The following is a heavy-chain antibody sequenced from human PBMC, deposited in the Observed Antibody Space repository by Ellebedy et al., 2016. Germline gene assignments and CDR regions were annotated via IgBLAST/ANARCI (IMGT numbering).Heavy chain of an antibody. Sequence: ASVKVSCXASGYTFTTYDISWVRQAPGQGLEWMGWINLNNGNTEYARPLQGRVTMSTDTSTSTVYMELGGLRSDDTAVYFCARAPCDNTNCYSSDLWGQGTLVTVSS. D-gene: IGHD2-2*01. CDR1: GYTFTTYD. CDR2: INLNNGNT. J-gene: IGHJ5*02. CDR3: ARAPCDNTNCYSSDL. V-gene: IGHV1-18*01.